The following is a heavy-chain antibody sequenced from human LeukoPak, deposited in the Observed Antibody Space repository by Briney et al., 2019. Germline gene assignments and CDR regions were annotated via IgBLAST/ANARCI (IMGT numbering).Heavy chain of an antibody. CDR3: AGGSDLGF. D-gene: IGHD3-10*01. V-gene: IGHV3-7*01. Sequence: PGGFLRLSCAASGFIFSSYWMTWVRQAPGKGLEWVANIKQDGSEKYYVDSVKGRFTISRDNAKNSLYLQMNSLRAEDTAVYYCAGGSDLGFWGQGTLVTVSS. CDR1: GFIFSSYW. J-gene: IGHJ4*02. CDR2: IKQDGSEK.